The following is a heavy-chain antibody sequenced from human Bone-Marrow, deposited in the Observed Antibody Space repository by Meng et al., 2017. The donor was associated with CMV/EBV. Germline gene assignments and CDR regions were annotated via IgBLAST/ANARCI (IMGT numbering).Heavy chain of an antibody. J-gene: IGHJ6*02. D-gene: IGHD5-18*01. Sequence: GESLKISCAASGFTFDDYAMHWVRQAPGKGLEWVSLISWDGGSTYYADSVKGRFTISRDNSKNSLYLQMNSLRAEDTALYYCAKDKVGYRYGLFSAYYYGMDVWGQGTTVTVSS. CDR3: AKDKVGYRYGLFSAYYYGMDV. CDR2: ISWDGGST. V-gene: IGHV3-43D*03. CDR1: GFTFDDYA.